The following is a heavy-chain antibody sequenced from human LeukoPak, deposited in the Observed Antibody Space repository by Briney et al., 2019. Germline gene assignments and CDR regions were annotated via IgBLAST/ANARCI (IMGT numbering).Heavy chain of an antibody. V-gene: IGHV3-74*01. J-gene: IGHJ4*02. CDR2: INSDGSST. CDR3: ARAGRGVAPAARRWVFDY. CDR1: GFAFSSYA. D-gene: IGHD2-2*01. Sequence: GRSLRLSCAASGFAFSSYAMSWVRQAPGKGLVWVSRINSDGSSTSYADSVKGRFTISRDNAKNTLYLQMNSLRAEDTAVYYCARAGRGVAPAARRWVFDYWGQGTLVTVSS.